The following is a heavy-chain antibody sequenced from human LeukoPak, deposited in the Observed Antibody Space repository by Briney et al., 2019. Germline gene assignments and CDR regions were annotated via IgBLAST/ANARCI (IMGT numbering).Heavy chain of an antibody. J-gene: IGHJ5*02. CDR1: GGSISSSSYY. Sequence: SETLSLTCTVSGGSISSSSYYWSWIRQPPGKGLEWIGSIYDSGSTYYNPSLKSRVTISVDKSKNQFSLKLRSVTAADTAVYYCARPAMGAFDPWGQGTLVTVSS. V-gene: IGHV4-39*01. CDR3: ARPAMGAFDP. D-gene: IGHD5-18*01. CDR2: IYDSGST.